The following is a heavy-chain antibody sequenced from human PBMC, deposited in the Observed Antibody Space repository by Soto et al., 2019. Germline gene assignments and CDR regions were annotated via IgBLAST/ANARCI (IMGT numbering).Heavy chain of an antibody. CDR3: ARAQEHCSGGSCYALYYYYYMDV. Sequence: PGGSLRLSCAASGFTFSDYYMSWIRQAPGKGLEWVSYISSSGSTIYYADSVKGRFTISRDNAKNSLYLQMNSLRAEDTAVYYCARAQEHCSGGSCYALYYYYYMDVWGKGTTVTVSS. V-gene: IGHV3-11*01. CDR2: ISSSGSTI. D-gene: IGHD2-15*01. J-gene: IGHJ6*03. CDR1: GFTFSDYY.